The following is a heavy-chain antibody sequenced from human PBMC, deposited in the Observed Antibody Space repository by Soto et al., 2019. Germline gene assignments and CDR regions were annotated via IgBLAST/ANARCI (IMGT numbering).Heavy chain of an antibody. CDR1: GFTFSSYG. J-gene: IGHJ6*02. D-gene: IGHD2-21*01. Sequence: GGSLRLSCAASGFTFSSYGMHWVRQAPGKGLEWVAVIWYDGSNKYYADSVKGRFTISRDNSKNTLYLQMNSLRAEDTAVYYCARDMRVFLYGMDVWGQGTTVTVSS. CDR3: ARDMRVFLYGMDV. V-gene: IGHV3-33*01. CDR2: IWYDGSNK.